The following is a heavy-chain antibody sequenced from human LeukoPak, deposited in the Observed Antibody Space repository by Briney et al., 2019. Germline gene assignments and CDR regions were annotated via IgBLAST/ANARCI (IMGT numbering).Heavy chain of an antibody. CDR1: GGSFSGYY. J-gene: IGHJ4*02. D-gene: IGHD3-10*01. CDR3: ASGLRVFYLDY. Sequence: SETLSLTCAVYGGSFSGYYWSWIRQPPGKTLEWIGYIYYSGSTNYNPSLKSRVTISVDTSKNQFSLKLSSVTAADTAVYYCASGLRVFYLDYWGQGTLVTVSS. CDR2: IYYSGST. V-gene: IGHV4-59*08.